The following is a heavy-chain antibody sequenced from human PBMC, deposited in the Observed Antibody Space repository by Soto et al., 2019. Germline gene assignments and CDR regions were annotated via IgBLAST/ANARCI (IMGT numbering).Heavy chain of an antibody. V-gene: IGHV5-51*01. Sequence: HWESLKISCKHSGFNFPTFWIAWVRQMPGKGLEWMGTIYPDDSDTRYSPSFQGKVTISADTSTSTAYMELRSLRSDDTAVYYCARASGSSYWFDPWGQGTLVT. CDR3: ARASGSSYWFDP. D-gene: IGHD1-26*01. J-gene: IGHJ5*02. CDR1: GFNFPTFW. CDR2: IYPDDSDT.